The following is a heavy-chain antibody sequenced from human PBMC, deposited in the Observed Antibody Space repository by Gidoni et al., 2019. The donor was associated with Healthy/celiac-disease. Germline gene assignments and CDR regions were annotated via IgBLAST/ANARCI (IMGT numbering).Heavy chain of an antibody. V-gene: IGHV4-34*01. D-gene: IGHD3-3*01. CDR1: GGSFSGYY. J-gene: IGHJ5*02. CDR3: ARGRNSILEWLGRGWFDP. Sequence: QVRLQQWGAGLLKPSEPLSLTCAVYGGSFSGYYWSWIRQPPGKGLEWIGEINQSGSTNYNPSLKSRVTISVDTSKNQFSLKLSSVTAADTAVYYCARGRNSILEWLGRGWFDPWGQGTLVTVSS. CDR2: INQSGST.